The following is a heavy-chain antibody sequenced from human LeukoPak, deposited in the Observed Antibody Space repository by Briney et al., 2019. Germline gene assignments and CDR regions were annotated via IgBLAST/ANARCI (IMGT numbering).Heavy chain of an antibody. Sequence: ASVKVSCKASGYTFTSYYIHWVRQAPGQGLEWMGIINPSGGSTSYAQKFQGRVTITRDTSTSTVYMELSSLRSEDTAVYYCHVSWGIVVVPDAIGVGLGDYWGQGTLVTVSS. J-gene: IGHJ4*02. CDR3: HVSWGIVVVPDAIGVGLGDY. D-gene: IGHD2-2*02. CDR1: GYTFTSYY. V-gene: IGHV1-46*01. CDR2: INPSGGST.